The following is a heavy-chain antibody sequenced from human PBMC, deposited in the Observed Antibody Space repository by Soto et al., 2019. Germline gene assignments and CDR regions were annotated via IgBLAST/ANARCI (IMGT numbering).Heavy chain of an antibody. J-gene: IGHJ4*02. Sequence: QVQLVQSGAEVKRPGASLKVSCQPSGYTFSNYGVTWVRQAPGQGREWAGWVSGYNRNTTYAQKFQVRVTLTKDTSTRTAYMELRGLRSDDTAVYFRARERQWEPIAYWGQGTQVTVSS. V-gene: IGHV1-18*01. CDR2: VSGYNRNT. D-gene: IGHD1-26*01. CDR3: ARERQWEPIAY. CDR1: GYTFSNYG.